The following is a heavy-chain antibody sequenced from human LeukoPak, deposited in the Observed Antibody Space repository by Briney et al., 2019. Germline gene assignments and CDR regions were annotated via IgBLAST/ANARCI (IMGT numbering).Heavy chain of an antibody. J-gene: IGHJ4*02. CDR1: GGSISSSSYY. V-gene: IGHV4-39*07. CDR3: ARDTMEKHAFDY. CDR2: IYYSGST. Sequence: SETLSLTCTVSGGSISSSSYYWGWIRQPPGKGLEWIGSIYYSGSTYYNPSLKSRVTISVDTSKNQFSLKLSSVTAADTAVYYCARDTMEKHAFDYWGQGTLVTVSS. D-gene: IGHD1/OR15-1a*01.